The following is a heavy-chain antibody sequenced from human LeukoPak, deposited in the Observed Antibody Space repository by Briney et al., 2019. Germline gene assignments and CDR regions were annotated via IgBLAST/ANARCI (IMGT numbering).Heavy chain of an antibody. D-gene: IGHD3-22*01. CDR2: ISCSGSTI. V-gene: IGHV3-11*01. J-gene: IGHJ4*02. CDR1: GFTFSDYY. Sequence: GGSLRLSCAASGFTFSDYYMSWIRQAPGKGLEWVSYISCSGSTIYYADSVKGRFTISRDNAKNSLYLQMNSLRAEDTAVYYCARDPAFYDSRFFDYWGQGTLVTVSS. CDR3: ARDPAFYDSRFFDY.